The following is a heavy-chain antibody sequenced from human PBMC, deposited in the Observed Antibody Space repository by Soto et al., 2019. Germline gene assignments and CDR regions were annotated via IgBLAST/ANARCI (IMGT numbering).Heavy chain of an antibody. CDR2: IKQDGSEK. V-gene: IGHV3-7*01. CDR3: AREGVHFTLRGYSDY. J-gene: IGHJ4*02. CDR1: GFTFSSYW. D-gene: IGHD5-12*01. Sequence: GGSLRLSCAASGFTFSSYWMSWVRQAPEKGLEWVANIKQDGSEKYYVDSVKGRFTISRDNAKNSLYLQMNSLRAEDTAVYYCAREGVHFTLRGYSDYWGQGTLVTVSS.